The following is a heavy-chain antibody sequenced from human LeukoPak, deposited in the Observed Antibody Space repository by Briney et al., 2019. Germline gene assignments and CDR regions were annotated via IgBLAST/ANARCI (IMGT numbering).Heavy chain of an antibody. J-gene: IGHJ3*02. CDR3: ARKTGGSLDI. D-gene: IGHD7-27*01. CDR1: GFTFSSYS. V-gene: IGHV3-48*01. Sequence: GGSLRLSCAASGFTFSSYSMNWVRQAPGKGLEWVTYISSSSSTIYYADSVKGRFTISRDNAKNSLYLEMNSLRAEDTAVYNCARKTGGSLDIWGQGTMVTVSS. CDR2: ISSSSSTI.